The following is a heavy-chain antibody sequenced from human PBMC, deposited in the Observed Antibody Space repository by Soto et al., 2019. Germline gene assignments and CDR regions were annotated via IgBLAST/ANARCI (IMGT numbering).Heavy chain of an antibody. CDR3: VRDVGGYGGWLDP. J-gene: IGHJ5*02. CDR1: GFTFSSYS. V-gene: IGHV3-48*01. CDR2: ISSSSVSM. Sequence: GGSLRLSCVASGFTFSSYSINWVRQAPGKGLEWVSYISSSSVSMSYADSVKGRFTISRDDAKNSLYLQMNSLRAEDTAMYYCVRDVGGYGGWLDPWGQGTLVTVSS. D-gene: IGHD5-12*01.